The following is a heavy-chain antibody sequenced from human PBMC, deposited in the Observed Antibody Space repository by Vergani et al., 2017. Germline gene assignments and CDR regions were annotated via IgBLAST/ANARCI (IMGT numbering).Heavy chain of an antibody. CDR3: ARTPTIYSNYVPYYYYYMDV. CDR2: ITGNGGGT. J-gene: IGHJ6*03. Sequence: EVQLLESGGGLVQPGGSLRLSCAASGFIFSKYVMSWVRQAPGKGLEWVSAITGNGGGTYYADSVKGRFTISRDNAKNSLYLQMNSLRAEDTAVYYCARTPTIYSNYVPYYYYYMDVWGKGTTVTVSS. D-gene: IGHD4-11*01. CDR1: GFIFSKYV. V-gene: IGHV3-23*01.